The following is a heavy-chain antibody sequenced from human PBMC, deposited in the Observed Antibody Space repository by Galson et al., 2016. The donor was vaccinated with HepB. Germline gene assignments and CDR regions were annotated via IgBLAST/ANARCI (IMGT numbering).Heavy chain of an antibody. J-gene: IGHJ6*03. Sequence: SLRLSCAASHFTFSSYGMHWVRQAPGKGLEWVAFISYDGFDGTNKHYADSVKGRFTISRDDSQNTVFLQMNSLRADDPAVYYCAKDGWDQTRYHYSCYLDVWGKGTTVTVSS. D-gene: IGHD1-26*01. CDR3: AKDGWDQTRYHYSCYLDV. CDR2: ISYDGFDGTNK. V-gene: IGHV3-30*18. CDR1: HFTFSSYG.